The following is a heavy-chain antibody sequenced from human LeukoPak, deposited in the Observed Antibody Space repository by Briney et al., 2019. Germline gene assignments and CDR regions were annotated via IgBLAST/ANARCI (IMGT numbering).Heavy chain of an antibody. J-gene: IGHJ6*04. Sequence: ASVTVSCKASGYTFTSYAMHWVRQAPGQRVEWMGWINAGNGKTKYSQKFQGRVTITRDTSASTAYMELSSLRSEDTAVYYCARDQSPATYYYYGMDVWGKGTTVTVSS. CDR1: GYTFTSYA. CDR2: INAGNGKT. V-gene: IGHV1-3*01. CDR3: ARDQSPATYYYYGMDV. D-gene: IGHD1-26*01.